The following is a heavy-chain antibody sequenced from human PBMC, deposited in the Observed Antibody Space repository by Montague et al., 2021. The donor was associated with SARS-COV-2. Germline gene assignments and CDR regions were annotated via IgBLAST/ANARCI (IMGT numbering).Heavy chain of an antibody. CDR2: IHSSGGT. Sequence: TRSLTCAVSGGSIITGSNFYWGWIRQSAGKGLEWIGRIHSSGGTNYNPSLKSRLTMSVDSSANQFSLKLTSVTAADTAVYYCARDYYDSTGLNWFAPWGQGLLVTVSS. J-gene: IGHJ5*02. CDR1: GGSIITGSNFY. V-gene: IGHV4-61*02. D-gene: IGHD3-22*01. CDR3: ARDYYDSTGLNWFAP.